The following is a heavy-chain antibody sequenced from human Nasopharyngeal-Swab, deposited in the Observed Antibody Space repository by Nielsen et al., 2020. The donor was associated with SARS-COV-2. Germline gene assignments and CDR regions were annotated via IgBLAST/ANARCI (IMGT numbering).Heavy chain of an antibody. CDR2: ICHNSGT. V-gene: IGHV4-59*11. J-gene: IGHJ5*02. CDR1: RVSITSQY. CDR3: AKEGATGWFDP. Sequence: LRLSCTVSRVSITSQYWSWIRQPPGKGLEWIGYICHNSGTSYNPSLKSRVTMFMDTSKNQFSLRLRSVTAADTAVYYCAKEGATGWFDPWGQGTLVTVSS.